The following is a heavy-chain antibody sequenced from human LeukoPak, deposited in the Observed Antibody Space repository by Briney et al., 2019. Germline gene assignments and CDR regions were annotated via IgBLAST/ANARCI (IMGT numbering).Heavy chain of an antibody. CDR2: ISAYNGNT. Sequence: GASVKVSCKASGYTFTSYGISWVRQAPGQGLVWRGWISAYNGNTNYAQKFQGRVTMTGDTSISTAYMELSRLRSDDTAVYYCAREGPAAVSIAARWAFDIWGQGTMVTVSS. J-gene: IGHJ3*02. V-gene: IGHV1-18*01. CDR1: GYTFTSYG. CDR3: AREGPAAVSIAARWAFDI. D-gene: IGHD6-6*01.